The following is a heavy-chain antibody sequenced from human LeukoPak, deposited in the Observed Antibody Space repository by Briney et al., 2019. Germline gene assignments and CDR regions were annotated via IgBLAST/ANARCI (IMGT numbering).Heavy chain of an antibody. CDR1: GFPLSSYA. J-gene: IGHJ5*02. Sequence: GGSLRLSCAASGFPLSSYAMGWVRQAPGKGLEWVSAISGSGGSTYYADSVKGRFTISRDNSKNTLYLQMNSLRAEDTAVYYCAKLGIVVVVAATTWFDPWGQGTLVTVSS. V-gene: IGHV3-23*01. CDR2: ISGSGGST. D-gene: IGHD2-15*01. CDR3: AKLGIVVVVAATTWFDP.